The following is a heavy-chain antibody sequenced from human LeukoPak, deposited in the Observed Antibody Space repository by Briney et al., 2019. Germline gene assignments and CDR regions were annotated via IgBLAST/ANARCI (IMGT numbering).Heavy chain of an antibody. D-gene: IGHD3-3*01. Sequence: SETLSLTCTVSGGSISSSSYYWGWIRQPPGKGLEWIGSIYYSGSTYYNPSLKSRVTISVDTSKNQFSLKLSSVTAADTAVYYCARDSTLYYDFWSGYYEGNWFDPWGQGTLVTVSP. V-gene: IGHV4-39*07. CDR2: IYYSGST. CDR1: GGSISSSSYY. J-gene: IGHJ5*02. CDR3: ARDSTLYYDFWSGYYEGNWFDP.